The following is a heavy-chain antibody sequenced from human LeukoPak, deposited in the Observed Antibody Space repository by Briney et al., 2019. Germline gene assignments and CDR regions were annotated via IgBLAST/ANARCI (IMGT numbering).Heavy chain of an antibody. V-gene: IGHV3-20*01. CDR1: GFTFSTAW. D-gene: IGHD6-13*01. CDR3: ARVRRWYSSSWLPPILISYYGMDV. J-gene: IGHJ6*02. Sequence: PGGSLRLSCAASGFTFSTAWMIWVRQAPGKGLEWVSGINWNGGSTGYADSVKGRFTISRDNAKNSLYLQMNSLRAEDTALYHCARVRRWYSSSWLPPILISYYGMDVWGQGTTVTVSS. CDR2: INWNGGST.